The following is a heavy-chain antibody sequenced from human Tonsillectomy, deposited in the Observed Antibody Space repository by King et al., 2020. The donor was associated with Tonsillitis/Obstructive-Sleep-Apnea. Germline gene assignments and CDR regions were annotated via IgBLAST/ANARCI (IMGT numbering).Heavy chain of an antibody. CDR3: AHSRSNYVGFDP. CDR1: GFALSTSGVG. D-gene: IGHD4-11*01. Sequence: TLKESGPTLVKPTQTLTLTCTFSGFALSTSGVGVGWIRQPPVKALEWLALTYWDDDKRYSPSLKSRPTLTKDTSQNQVVLTMTNMDPVDTGTYYCAHSRSNYVGFDPWGQGTLVTVSS. V-gene: IGHV2-5*02. J-gene: IGHJ5*02. CDR2: TYWDDDK.